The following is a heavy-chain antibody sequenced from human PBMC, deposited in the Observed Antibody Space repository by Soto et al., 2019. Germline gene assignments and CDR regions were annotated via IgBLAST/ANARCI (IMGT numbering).Heavy chain of an antibody. CDR1: GYTFSNYW. D-gene: IGHD3-22*01. Sequence: EVQRVQSGAEVKKPGESLKISCQGSGYTFSNYWVGWVRQMPGKGLEWMGIIFPGDSDTKYSPSFQGQVTISADKSINTAYLHWSSLKASDTAMYYCATNNYDNSGDSYEDAFHIWGQGTMVTVSS. CDR3: ATNNYDNSGDSYEDAFHI. CDR2: IFPGDSDT. J-gene: IGHJ3*02. V-gene: IGHV5-51*03.